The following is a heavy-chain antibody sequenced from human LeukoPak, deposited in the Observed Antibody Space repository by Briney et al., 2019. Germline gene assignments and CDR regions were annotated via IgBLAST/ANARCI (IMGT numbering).Heavy chain of an antibody. CDR1: GFTFGDHA. D-gene: IGHD5-18*01. J-gene: IGHJ6*02. Sequence: GRSLRLSCTVSGFTFGDHAMSWVRQAPGKGLEWVGFIRSKTYGGTTEYAASVKGRFIISRDDSTSITYLQMNSLKTEDTAVYYCTRGPIQLWLYHGMDVWGQGTTVTVSS. CDR2: IRSKTYGGTT. V-gene: IGHV3-49*04. CDR3: TRGPIQLWLYHGMDV.